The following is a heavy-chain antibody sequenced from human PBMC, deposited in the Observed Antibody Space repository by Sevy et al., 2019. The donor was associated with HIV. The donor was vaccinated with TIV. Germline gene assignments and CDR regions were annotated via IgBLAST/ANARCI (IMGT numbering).Heavy chain of an antibody. J-gene: IGHJ3*01. Sequence: GGSLRLSCAASGFIFSNYAMTWVRQAPGRGLEWVAIISADGGVKYYADSVKGRFTSSRDNSDNTLSLQMNSLRTEESALYYCARENYYDSTSLGSFDVWGQGTMVTVSS. D-gene: IGHD3-22*01. V-gene: IGHV3-30-3*01. CDR2: ISADGGVK. CDR3: ARENYYDSTSLGSFDV. CDR1: GFIFSNYA.